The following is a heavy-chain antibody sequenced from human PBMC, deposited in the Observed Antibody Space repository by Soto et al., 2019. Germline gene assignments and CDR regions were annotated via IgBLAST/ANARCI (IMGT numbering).Heavy chain of an antibody. V-gene: IGHV1-69*12. CDR2: IIPIFGTA. CDR3: ARVVTVVKSFHYWYFDL. J-gene: IGHJ2*01. CDR1: GGTFSSYA. D-gene: IGHD2-15*01. Sequence: VQLVQSGAEVKKPGSSVKVSCKASGGTFSSYAISWVRQAPGQELEWMGGIIPIFGTANYAQKFQGRVTITADESTSTAYMELSSLRSEDTAVYYCARVVTVVKSFHYWYFDLWGRGTLVTVSS.